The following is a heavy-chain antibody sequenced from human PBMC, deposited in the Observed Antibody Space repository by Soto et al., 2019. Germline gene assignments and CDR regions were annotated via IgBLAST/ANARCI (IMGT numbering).Heavy chain of an antibody. Sequence: QVQLQESGPGLVTPSGTLSLTCAVSGVSISSHDWWTWVRQPPGKGLEWIGDSHQSGNTTYNSSPESRVTVSVDTSKNQSALRLTSGTVSGTAVHYCATRSRSRCYGGQGTGVTCSS. CDR1: GVSISSHDW. CDR2: SHQSGNT. V-gene: IGHV4-4*02. CDR3: ATRSRSRCY. D-gene: IGHD6-13*01. J-gene: IGHJ4*02.